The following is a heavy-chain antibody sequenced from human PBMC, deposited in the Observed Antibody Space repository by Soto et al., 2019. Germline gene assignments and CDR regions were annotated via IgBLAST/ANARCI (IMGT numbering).Heavy chain of an antibody. Sequence: GGSLRLSCAASGFTFSSYAMHWVRQAPGKGLEWVAVISYDGSKKYYADSVKGRFTISRDNSKNTLYLQMNSLRAEDTAVYYCARARDYYDSSGRTAFEYWGQGTLVTVSS. J-gene: IGHJ4*02. D-gene: IGHD3-22*01. CDR3: ARARDYYDSSGRTAFEY. V-gene: IGHV3-30-3*01. CDR2: ISYDGSKK. CDR1: GFTFSSYA.